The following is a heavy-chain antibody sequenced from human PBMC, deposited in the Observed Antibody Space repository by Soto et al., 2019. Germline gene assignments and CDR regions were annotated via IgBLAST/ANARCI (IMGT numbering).Heavy chain of an antibody. CDR2: ISSSGSTI. D-gene: IGHD6-6*01. J-gene: IGHJ3*02. V-gene: IGHV3-11*01. CDR3: ARDLGTKLAARPGAFDI. CDR1: GFTFSDYY. Sequence: GGSLRLSCAASGFTFSDYYMSWIRQAPGKGLEWVSYISSSGSTIYYADSVKGRFTISRDNAKNSLYLQMNSLRAEDTAVYYCARDLGTKLAARPGAFDIWGQGTMVTVSS.